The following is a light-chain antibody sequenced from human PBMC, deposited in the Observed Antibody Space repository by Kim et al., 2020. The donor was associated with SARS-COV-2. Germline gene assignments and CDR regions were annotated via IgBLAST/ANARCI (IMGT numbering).Light chain of an antibody. V-gene: IGLV3-19*01. Sequence: LGKKVRKKCQADRCSSYYGSGYQQAQGQAPIIVIYGKINRPSRSPDSSADCRSGKTASLTITGNQAGDEADYYCNSRDSNENVFFGGGTKVTVL. J-gene: IGLJ2*01. CDR2: GKI. CDR1: RCSSYY. CDR3: NSRDSNENVF.